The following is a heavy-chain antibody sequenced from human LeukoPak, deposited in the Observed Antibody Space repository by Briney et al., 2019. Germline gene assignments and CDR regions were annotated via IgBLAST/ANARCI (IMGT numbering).Heavy chain of an antibody. CDR3: ASDSSGHRRSDAFDI. V-gene: IGHV4-39*07. J-gene: IGHJ3*02. CDR1: GGSISSSSYY. Sequence: SETQSLTCTVSGGSISSSSYYWGWIRQPPGKGLEWIGSIYYSGSTYYNPSLKSRVTISVDTSKNQFSLKLSSVTAADTAVYYCASDSSGHRRSDAFDIWGQGTMVTVSS. D-gene: IGHD6-19*01. CDR2: IYYSGST.